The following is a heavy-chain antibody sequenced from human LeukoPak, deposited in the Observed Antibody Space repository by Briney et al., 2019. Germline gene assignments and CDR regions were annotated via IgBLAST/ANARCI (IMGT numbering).Heavy chain of an antibody. D-gene: IGHD1-26*01. V-gene: IGHV4-4*07. CDR3: ARGGLPRENWFDP. CDR1: DVSISTYY. Sequence: KTPETLSLTCTVSDVSISTYYRSWIRQPAGKGLEWIGRIYTTGSTNYNPSLKSRVTMSVDTSKNQFSLKLSSVTAADTAVYYCARGGLPRENWFDPWGQGTLVTVSS. J-gene: IGHJ5*02. CDR2: IYTTGST.